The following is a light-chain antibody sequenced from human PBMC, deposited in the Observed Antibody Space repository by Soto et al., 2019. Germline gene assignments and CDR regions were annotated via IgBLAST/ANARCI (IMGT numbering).Light chain of an antibody. CDR3: SSFTTSSSLVV. CDR2: DVT. Sequence: QSALTQPASVSGSPGQSITISCTGTNNDIGLYDYVSWYQGHPGKAPRLIIYDVTHRPSGVSSRFSGSKSGNTASLTISGLQTEDEADYYCSSFTTSSSLVVFGGGTKLTVL. J-gene: IGLJ2*01. CDR1: NNDIGLYDY. V-gene: IGLV2-14*01.